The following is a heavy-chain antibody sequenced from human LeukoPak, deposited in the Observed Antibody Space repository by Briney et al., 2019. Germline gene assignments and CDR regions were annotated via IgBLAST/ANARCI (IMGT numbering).Heavy chain of an antibody. Sequence: SETLSLTCTVSGGSISCSSYYWGWIRQPPGKGLEWIGSIYYSGSTYYNPSLKSRVTISVDTSKNQFSLKLSSVTAADTAVYYCAAGWLQLRDWFDPWGQGTLVTVSP. J-gene: IGHJ5*02. CDR2: IYYSGST. CDR3: AAGWLQLRDWFDP. D-gene: IGHD5-24*01. V-gene: IGHV4-39*07. CDR1: GGSISCSSYY.